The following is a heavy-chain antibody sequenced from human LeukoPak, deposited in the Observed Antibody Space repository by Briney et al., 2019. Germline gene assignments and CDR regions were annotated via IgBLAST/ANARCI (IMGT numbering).Heavy chain of an antibody. D-gene: IGHD2-2*01. Sequence: SVKVSCKASGGTFSSYAISWVRQAPGQGLEWMGRIIPILGIANYAQKFQGRVTITADKSTSTAYMELSSLRSEDTAVYYCARSVVPAADVFDYWGQGTLVTVSS. V-gene: IGHV1-69*04. CDR3: ARSVVPAADVFDY. CDR2: IIPILGIA. CDR1: GGTFSSYA. J-gene: IGHJ4*02.